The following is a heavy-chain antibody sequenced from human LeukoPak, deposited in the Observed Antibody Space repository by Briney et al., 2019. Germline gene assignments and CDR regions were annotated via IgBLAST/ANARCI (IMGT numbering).Heavy chain of an antibody. CDR3: ARGLRTGLIRFPRFDP. V-gene: IGHV4-34*01. D-gene: IGHD2-21*01. Sequence: SETLSLTCAVYGGSFGGYYWSWIRQPPGKGLEWIGEINHSGSTNYNPSLKSRVTISVDTSKNQFSLKLSSVTAADTAVYYCARGLRTGLIRFPRFDPWGQGTLVTVSS. J-gene: IGHJ5*02. CDR2: INHSGST. CDR1: GGSFGGYY.